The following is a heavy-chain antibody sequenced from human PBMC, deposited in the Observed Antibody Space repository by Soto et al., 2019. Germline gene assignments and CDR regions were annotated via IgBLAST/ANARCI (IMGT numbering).Heavy chain of an antibody. V-gene: IGHV4-31*03. Sequence: QVQLQESGPGLVKPSQTLSLTCTVSGGSISSGGYYWSWIRQHPGKGLEWIGYIYYSGSTYYNPSLKGRVTISVDTSKNQFSLKLSSVTAADTAVYYCSSCISTSCYNYYYGMDVWGQGTTVTVSS. CDR1: GGSISSGGYY. J-gene: IGHJ6*02. CDR3: SSCISTSCYNYYYGMDV. CDR2: IYYSGST. D-gene: IGHD2-2*01.